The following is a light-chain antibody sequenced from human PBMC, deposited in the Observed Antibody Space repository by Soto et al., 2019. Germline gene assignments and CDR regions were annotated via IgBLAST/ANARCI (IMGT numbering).Light chain of an antibody. CDR1: QSISSW. CDR3: QQFNNYPWT. J-gene: IGKJ1*01. CDR2: KAS. V-gene: IGKV1-5*03. Sequence: DIQMTQSPSTMSASVGDRDTITCRASQSISSWLAWYQQKPGKAPKLLIYKASSLESGVPSRFSGSGSGTEFTLTISSLQPDDFATYYCQQFNNYPWTLGQGTRVEIK.